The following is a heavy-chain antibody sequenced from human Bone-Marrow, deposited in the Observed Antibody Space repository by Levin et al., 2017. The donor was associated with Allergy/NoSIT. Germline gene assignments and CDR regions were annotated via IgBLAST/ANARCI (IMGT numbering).Heavy chain of an antibody. CDR1: GGSINNYY. CDR2: FYTSGST. D-gene: IGHD2/OR15-2a*01. V-gene: IGHV4-4*07. Sequence: TSSETLSLTCTVSGGSINNYYWSWIRRPAGKGLEWIGRFYTSGSTNANPSLKSQVFMSMDTSKNQFSLNLSPVTAADTAVYYCAGSPDRSNFYPYYWGQGILVTVSS. CDR3: AGSPDRSNFYPYY. J-gene: IGHJ4*02.